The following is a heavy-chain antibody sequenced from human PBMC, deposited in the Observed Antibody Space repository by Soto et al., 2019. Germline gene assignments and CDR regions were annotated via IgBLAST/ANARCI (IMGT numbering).Heavy chain of an antibody. V-gene: IGHV1-8*01. CDR1: GYTFTTYD. CDR2: MNPNSGNT. Sequence: QVQLVQSGAEVKKPGASVRVSCEPSGYTFTTYDINWVRQATGQGLEWMGWMNPNSGNTGSAQKFQRRVTMTRNTSISTAYMELSNLRSEDTAVYFCARGRGRGPAAYFDYWGQGTLVTVSS. CDR3: ARGRGRGPAAYFDY. J-gene: IGHJ4*02. D-gene: IGHD3-16*01.